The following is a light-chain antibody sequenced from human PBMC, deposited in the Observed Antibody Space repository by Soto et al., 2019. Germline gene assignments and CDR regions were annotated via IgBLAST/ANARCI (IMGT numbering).Light chain of an antibody. J-gene: IGKJ1*01. V-gene: IGKV3-20*01. CDR3: QQYGRSPT. CDR1: QSVSSNY. CDR2: DVS. Sequence: EIVLTQSPGTLALSPGERATLSCRSSQSVSSNYLAWYQQKPDQAPRLVIYDVSGRATGIPDRFSGSGSGTDFTLIISRLEPKDFAVYYCQQYGRSPTFGQGTKVEI.